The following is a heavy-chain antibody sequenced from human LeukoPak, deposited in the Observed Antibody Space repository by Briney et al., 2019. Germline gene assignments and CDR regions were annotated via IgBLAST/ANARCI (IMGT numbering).Heavy chain of an antibody. D-gene: IGHD6-13*01. V-gene: IGHV3-30*14. CDR3: VYSSSWTRGDYFDY. CDR2: ISYDGSNK. CDR1: GFTFSSYA. J-gene: IGHJ4*02. Sequence: GGSLRLSCAASGFTFSSYAMHWVRQAPGKGLEWVAVISYDGSNKYYADSVKGRFTISRDNSKNTLYLQMNSLRAEDTAVYYCVYSSSWTRGDYFDYWGRGTLVTVSS.